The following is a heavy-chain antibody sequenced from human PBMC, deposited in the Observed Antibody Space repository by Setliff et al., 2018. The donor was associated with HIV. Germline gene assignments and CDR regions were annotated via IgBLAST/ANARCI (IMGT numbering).Heavy chain of an antibody. CDR2: INHSGST. CDR3: ARDLHQPGYFYYVDV. J-gene: IGHJ6*04. CDR1: GGSFSGYY. V-gene: IGHV4-34*01. D-gene: IGHD3-16*01. Sequence: SETLSLTCAVYGGSFSGYYWSWIRQPPGKGLEWIGEINHSGSTNYNMSLWSRVTISLDASRNQFSLKLNSVTAADTAIYYCARDLHQPGYFYYVDVWGKGTAVTVSS.